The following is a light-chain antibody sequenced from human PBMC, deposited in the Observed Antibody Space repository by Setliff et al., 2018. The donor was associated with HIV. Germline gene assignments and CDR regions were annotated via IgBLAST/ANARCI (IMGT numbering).Light chain of an antibody. CDR3: SSYTTTIHVL. V-gene: IGLV2-14*03. Sequence: QSALTQPASVSGSPGQSITISCTRTSSDVGGYNYVSWYQQQPGKAPKLMVYDVSNRPSGVSDRFSGSKSGNTASLTISGLQAEDEADYYCSSYTTTIHVLFGGGTK. CDR2: DVS. J-gene: IGLJ2*01. CDR1: SSDVGGYNY.